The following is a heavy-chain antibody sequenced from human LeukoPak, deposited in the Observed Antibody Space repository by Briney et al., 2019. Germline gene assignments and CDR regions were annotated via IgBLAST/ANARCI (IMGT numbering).Heavy chain of an antibody. Sequence: GGSLRLSCAASGFTFSSYAMHGVRQAPGKGMERVAVISYDGSNKYYADSVKGRFTISRDNSKNTLYLQMNSLRAEDTAVYYCARNGGVRGWRAFDIWGQGTMVTVSS. CDR3: ARNGGVRGWRAFDI. CDR2: ISYDGSNK. D-gene: IGHD3-10*01. J-gene: IGHJ3*02. V-gene: IGHV3-30*04. CDR1: GFTFSSYA.